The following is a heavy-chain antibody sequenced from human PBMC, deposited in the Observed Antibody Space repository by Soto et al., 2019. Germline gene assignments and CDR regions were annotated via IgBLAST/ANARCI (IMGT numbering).Heavy chain of an antibody. CDR2: IYYSGST. CDR3: TTLDLIVGGYWYFDL. D-gene: IGHD1-26*01. CDR1: GDSISSNGYY. Sequence: SETLSLTCTVSGDSISSNGYYWSWIRQHPGKGLEWIGYIYYSGSTYYNPSLKSRVTISLDTSKKQFSLKLSSVTAADTAVYYCTTLDLIVGGYWYFDLWGRGTLVTVSS. J-gene: IGHJ2*01. V-gene: IGHV4-31*03.